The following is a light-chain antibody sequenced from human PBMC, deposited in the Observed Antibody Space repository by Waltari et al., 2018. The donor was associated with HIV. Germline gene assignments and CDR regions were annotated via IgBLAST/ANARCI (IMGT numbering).Light chain of an antibody. Sequence: QSALTQPASVSGSLGQSITISCTGTSNDVGGYNYVSWYQQHPPKAPKLLFYNVSNRPSEVSSRLSCAKSGHPAALTISVLQAEDEADYYCSSYTSITTLRVFGGGTKLTVL. CDR1: SNDVGGYNY. V-gene: IGLV2-14*03. CDR3: SSYTSITTLRV. CDR2: NVS. J-gene: IGLJ3*02.